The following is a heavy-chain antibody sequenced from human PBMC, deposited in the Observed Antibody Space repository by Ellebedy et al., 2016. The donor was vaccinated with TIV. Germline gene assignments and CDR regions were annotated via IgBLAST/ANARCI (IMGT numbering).Heavy chain of an antibody. CDR3: AKEAYDILTGSQMYGMDV. J-gene: IGHJ6*02. V-gene: IGHV3-30*18. D-gene: IGHD3-9*01. CDR1: GFIFSSYG. CDR2: ISYDGNDK. Sequence: GESLKISCAASGFIFSSYGMHWVRQAPGKGLEWVAFISYDGNDKYYADSVKGRFTISRDNSENTLYAQMNSLRAEDTAVYYCAKEAYDILTGSQMYGMDVWGQGTTVTVSS.